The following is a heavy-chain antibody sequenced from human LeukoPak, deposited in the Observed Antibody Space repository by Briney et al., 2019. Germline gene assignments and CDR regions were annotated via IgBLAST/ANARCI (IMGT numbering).Heavy chain of an antibody. Sequence: GGSLRLSCAASGFTFDDYPMHWVRQAPGKGLEWVSRISGDGGSMHYADSVKGRFTISRDNSKNSLYLQMYSLRTEDTALYYCAKDRVWGSGYGMDVWGQGTTVTASS. CDR2: ISGDGGSM. J-gene: IGHJ6*01. D-gene: IGHD4/OR15-4a*01. V-gene: IGHV3-43*02. CDR3: AKDRVWGSGYGMDV. CDR1: GFTFDDYP.